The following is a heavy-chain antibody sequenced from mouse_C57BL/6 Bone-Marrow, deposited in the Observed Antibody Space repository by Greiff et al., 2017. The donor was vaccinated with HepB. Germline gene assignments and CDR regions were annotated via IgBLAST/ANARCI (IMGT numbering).Heavy chain of an antibody. CDR3: ARNYGYDVAY. CDR2: INPNYGTT. V-gene: IGHV1-39*01. J-gene: IGHJ3*01. D-gene: IGHD2-2*01. CDR1: GYSFTDYY. Sequence: VHVKQSGPELVKPGASVKISCKASGYSFTDYYMNWVKQRNGKSLEWIGVINPNYGTTSYNQKFKGKATLTVDQSSSTAYMQLNSLTSEDSAVYYSARNYGYDVAYWGQGTLVTVSA.